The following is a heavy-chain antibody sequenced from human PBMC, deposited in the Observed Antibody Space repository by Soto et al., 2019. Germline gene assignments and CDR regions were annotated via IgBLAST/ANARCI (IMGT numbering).Heavy chain of an antibody. CDR3: ARQDPFNTGWHFDS. CDR2: IYYSGST. J-gene: IGHJ4*02. Sequence: SETLSLTCTVSGGSISSYYWSWIRQPPGKGLEWIGYIYYSGSTNYNPSLKSRVTISVDTSKNQFSLKLSSVTAADTAVYYCARQDPFNTGWHFDSWGQGALVTVS. D-gene: IGHD6-19*01. V-gene: IGHV4-59*01. CDR1: GGSISSYY.